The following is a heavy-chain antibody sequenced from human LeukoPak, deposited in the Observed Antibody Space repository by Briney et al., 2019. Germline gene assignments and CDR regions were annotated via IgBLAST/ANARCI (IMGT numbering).Heavy chain of an antibody. D-gene: IGHD4-11*01. J-gene: IGHJ4*02. V-gene: IGHV4-39*07. CDR2: IYYSGST. CDR3: ARNSDYSWLSFDD. CDR1: GGSISSSSYY. Sequence: KPSETLSLTCTVSGGSISSSSYYWGWIRQPPGKGLEWIGGIYYSGSTYYNPSLKSRVTISVDTSKNQLSLKLSSVTAADTAVYYCARNSDYSWLSFDDWGQGTLVTVSS.